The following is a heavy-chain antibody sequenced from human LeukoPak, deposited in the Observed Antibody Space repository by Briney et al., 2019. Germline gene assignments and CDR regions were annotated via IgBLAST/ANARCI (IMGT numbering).Heavy chain of an antibody. CDR2: IKQDGSEK. D-gene: IGHD1-20*01. Sequence: GGSLRLSCAASGFTFSSYWMSWVRQAPGKGLEWVANIKQDGSEKYYVDSVKGRFTISRDNAKNSLYLQMKSLRAEDTAVYYCASLGITGTHDNWFDPRGQGTLVTVSS. J-gene: IGHJ5*02. CDR3: ASLGITGTHDNWFDP. V-gene: IGHV3-7*01. CDR1: GFTFSSYW.